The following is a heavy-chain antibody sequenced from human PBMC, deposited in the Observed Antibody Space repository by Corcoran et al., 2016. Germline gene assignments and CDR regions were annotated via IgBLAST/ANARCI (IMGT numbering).Heavy chain of an antibody. Sequence: EVQLVESGGGLVKPGGSLRLSCAAYGFTFSSYSMNWVRQTPGKGLEWVSSISSSSSYIYYADAVKGRFTMARDNAKNSLYRHINSMGAEDTAVYYLARTYYYDSCGYDAFDIGGQGTMVTVSS. CDR2: ISSSSSYI. J-gene: IGHJ3*02. CDR1: GFTFSSYS. D-gene: IGHD3-22*01. V-gene: IGHV3-21*01. CDR3: ARTYYYDSCGYDAFDI.